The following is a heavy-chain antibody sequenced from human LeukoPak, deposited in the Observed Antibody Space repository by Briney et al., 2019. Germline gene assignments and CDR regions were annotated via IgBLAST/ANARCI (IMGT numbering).Heavy chain of an antibody. V-gene: IGHV3-30*18. Sequence: GGSLRLSCAASGFTFSSYGMHWVRQAPGKGLEWVAVISYDGSNKYYADSVKGRFTISRDNSKNTLYLQMNSLRAEDTAVYYCAKDKGSGHPPRYYYGMDVWGQGTTVTVSS. CDR3: AKDKGSGHPPRYYYGMDV. CDR1: GFTFSSYG. D-gene: IGHD3-10*01. CDR2: ISYDGSNK. J-gene: IGHJ6*02.